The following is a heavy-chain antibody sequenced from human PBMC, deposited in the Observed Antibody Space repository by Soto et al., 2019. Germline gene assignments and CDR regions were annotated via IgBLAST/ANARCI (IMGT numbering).Heavy chain of an antibody. V-gene: IGHV3-23*01. D-gene: IGHD3-22*01. Sequence: QSGGSLRLSCAASGFTFSSYAMSWVRQAPGKGLEWVSAISGGGVATNYADSVKGRFTISRDNSKNTPYLQMNSLRAEDTAVYYCAKGRESSGSYRPFDYWGQGTLVTVSS. CDR1: GFTFSSYA. CDR3: AKGRESSGSYRPFDY. J-gene: IGHJ4*02. CDR2: ISGGGVAT.